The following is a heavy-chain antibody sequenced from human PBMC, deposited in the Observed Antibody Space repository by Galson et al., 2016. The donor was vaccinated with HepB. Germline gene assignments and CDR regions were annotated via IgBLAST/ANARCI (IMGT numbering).Heavy chain of an antibody. Sequence: CAISGDSVSSNSVAWDWIRQSPSRGLEWLGRTYYRSMWHHDYSLSVKSRITINADTSANQFSLQLNSVTPDDTAMYYCAREGSVRYCTTTACYGELDYWGQGTLVTVSS. CDR3: AREGSVRYCTTTACYGELDY. CDR2: TYYRSMWHH. J-gene: IGHJ4*02. D-gene: IGHD2-2*01. CDR1: GDSVSSNSVA. V-gene: IGHV6-1*01.